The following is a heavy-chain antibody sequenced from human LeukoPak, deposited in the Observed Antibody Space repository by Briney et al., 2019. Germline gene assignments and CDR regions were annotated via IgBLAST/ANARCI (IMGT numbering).Heavy chain of an antibody. CDR2: FDPEDGET. D-gene: IGHD2-2*01. CDR3: ARDSQGYCSSTSCYDENWFDP. V-gene: IGHV1-24*01. Sequence: ASVKVSCKVSGYTLTELSMHWVRQAPGKGLEWVGGFDPEDGETIYSQKFQGRVTMTEDTSTDTAYMELSSLRSEDTAVYYCARDSQGYCSSTSCYDENWFDPWGQGTLVTVSS. CDR1: GYTLTELS. J-gene: IGHJ5*02.